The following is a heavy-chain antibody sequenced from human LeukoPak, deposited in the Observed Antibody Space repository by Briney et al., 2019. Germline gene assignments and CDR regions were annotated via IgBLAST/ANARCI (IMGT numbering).Heavy chain of an antibody. V-gene: IGHV1-18*01. J-gene: IGHJ5*02. CDR2: ISAYNGNT. CDR3: ARGGVGATVRLYNWFDP. D-gene: IGHD1-26*01. CDR1: GYTFTSYG. Sequence: ASVKVSCEASGYTFTSYGISWVRQAPGQGLEWMGWISAYNGNTNYAQKLQGRVTMTTDTSTSTAYMELRSLRSDDTAVYYCARGGVGATVRLYNWFDPWGQGTLVTVSS.